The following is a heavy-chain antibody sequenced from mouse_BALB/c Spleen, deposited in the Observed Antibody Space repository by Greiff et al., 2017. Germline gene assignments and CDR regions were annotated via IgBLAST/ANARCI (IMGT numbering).Heavy chain of an antibody. J-gene: IGHJ4*01. CDR2: IDPANGNT. Sequence: VQLQQSGAELVKPGASVKLSCTASGFNIKDTYMHWVKQRPEQGLEWIGRIDPANGNTKYDPKFPGKATITADTSSNTAYLQLSSLTSEETAVYYCAVIYYGNYGAMDYWGQGTSGTVSS. CDR3: AVIYYGNYGAMDY. D-gene: IGHD2-1*01. CDR1: GFNIKDTY. V-gene: IGHV14-3*02.